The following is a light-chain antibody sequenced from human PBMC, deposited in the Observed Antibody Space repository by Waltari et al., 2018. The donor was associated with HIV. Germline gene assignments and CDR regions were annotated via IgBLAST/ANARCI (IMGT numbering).Light chain of an antibody. CDR3: QQFQTFPLT. V-gene: IGKV1-13*01. CDR2: EAS. Sequence: AIQLTQSPSSLSASFGDRVTITCRTSQGITNAISCYQQRPGKPPQLLIYEASNVDSGVPSRFSGSGSGTDFTRTISCLQPEDVATYYCQQFQTFPLTFGGGTNIEIK. J-gene: IGKJ4*01. CDR1: QGITNA.